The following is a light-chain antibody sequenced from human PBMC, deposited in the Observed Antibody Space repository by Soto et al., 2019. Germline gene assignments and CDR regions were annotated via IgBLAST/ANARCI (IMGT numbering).Light chain of an antibody. V-gene: IGKV1-5*03. CDR2: KAS. Sequence: DIQMTQSPSSLSASVGDRVTITCRASQSLSGWLAWYQQKPGKAPKLLIYKASRLGSGVPSRFDGSGSGTEFTLTISSLQPDDFATYYCQQYNSYPWTFGQGTKVDIK. J-gene: IGKJ1*01. CDR3: QQYNSYPWT. CDR1: QSLSGW.